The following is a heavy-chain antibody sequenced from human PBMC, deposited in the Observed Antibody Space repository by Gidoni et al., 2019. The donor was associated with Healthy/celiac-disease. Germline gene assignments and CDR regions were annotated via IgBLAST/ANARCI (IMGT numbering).Heavy chain of an antibody. V-gene: IGHV3-33*01. CDR2: IWYDGSNK. J-gene: IGHJ6*02. CDR3: ARGKPLGYYDFWSGRYGMDV. Sequence: QVQLVESGGGVVQPGGPRRLSCAASGFTFSSYGIHWVRQAPGKGLEWVAVIWYDGSNKYYADSVKGRFTISRDNSKNTLYLQMNSLRAEDTAVYYCARGKPLGYYDFWSGRYGMDVWGQGTTVTVSS. D-gene: IGHD3-3*01. CDR1: GFTFSSYG.